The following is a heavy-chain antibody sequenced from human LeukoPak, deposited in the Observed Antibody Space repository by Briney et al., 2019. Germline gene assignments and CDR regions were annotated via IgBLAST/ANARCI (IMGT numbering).Heavy chain of an antibody. V-gene: IGHV3-23*01. CDR1: GFTYNSHA. D-gene: IGHD5-18*01. J-gene: IGHJ4*02. Sequence: GGSLTLSCVASGFTYNSHAMSWVRQAPGKGLEWVSGISANGANTYYTDSVRGWFTISRDNSKNTVYLQMSSLSAEDTAIYYCAKDQGFSYYYLDYWGQGILVTVSS. CDR3: AKDQGFSYYYLDY. CDR2: ISANGANT.